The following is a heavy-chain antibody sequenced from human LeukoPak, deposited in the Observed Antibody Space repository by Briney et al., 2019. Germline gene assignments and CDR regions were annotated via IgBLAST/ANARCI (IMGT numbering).Heavy chain of an antibody. D-gene: IGHD5-24*01. J-gene: IGHJ4*02. V-gene: IGHV3-64*01. Sequence: GGSLRLSCAASGFTFSSYAMHWVRQAPGKGLEYVSAISSNGGSTYYANSVKGRFTISRDNSKNTLYLQMGSLRAEDTAVYYCAKSNGVDRNGYNSDYFDYWGQGTLVTVSS. CDR2: ISSNGGST. CDR1: GFTFSSYA. CDR3: AKSNGVDRNGYNSDYFDY.